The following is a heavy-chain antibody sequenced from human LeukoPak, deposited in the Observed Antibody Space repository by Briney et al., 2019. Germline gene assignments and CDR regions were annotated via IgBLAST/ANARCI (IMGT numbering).Heavy chain of an antibody. Sequence: YPGRSLRLSCAASGFTFSSYGMHWVRQAPGKGLEWVAVISYDGSNKYYADSVKGRFTISRDYPKNTLYLQMNSLRAEDTAVYYCAKDGVLGYALVIYYFDYWGQGTLVTVSS. V-gene: IGHV3-30*18. CDR3: AKDGVLGYALVIYYFDY. CDR1: GFTFSSYG. CDR2: ISYDGSNK. D-gene: IGHD5-18*01. J-gene: IGHJ4*02.